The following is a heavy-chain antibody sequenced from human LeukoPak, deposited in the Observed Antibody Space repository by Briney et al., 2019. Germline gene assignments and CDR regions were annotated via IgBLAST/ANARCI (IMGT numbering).Heavy chain of an antibody. Sequence: SETLSLTCTVSGGSISSSSYYWGWIRQPPGKGLEWIGSIYYSGSTYYNPSLKSRVTISVDTSKNQFSLKLSSVTAADTAVYYCASGFDRSGFPFDSWGQGTLVTVSS. D-gene: IGHD3-22*01. V-gene: IGHV4-39*01. J-gene: IGHJ4*02. CDR3: ASGFDRSGFPFDS. CDR2: IYYSGST. CDR1: GGSISSSSYY.